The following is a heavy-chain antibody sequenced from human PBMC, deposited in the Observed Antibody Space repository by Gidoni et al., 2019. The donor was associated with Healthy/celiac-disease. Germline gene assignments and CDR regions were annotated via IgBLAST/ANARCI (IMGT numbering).Heavy chain of an antibody. CDR1: GFTVSSNY. V-gene: IGHV3-66*01. CDR3: ARAGGVVVAAAYAFDI. D-gene: IGHD2-15*01. J-gene: IGHJ3*02. CDR2: IYSGGST. Sequence: EVQLVESGGGLVQPGGSLGLSCAASGFTVSSNYMSWVRQAPGKGLEWVSVIYSGGSTYYADSVKGRFTISRDNSKNTLYLQMNSLRAEDTAVYYCARAGGVVVAAAYAFDIWGQGTMVTVSS.